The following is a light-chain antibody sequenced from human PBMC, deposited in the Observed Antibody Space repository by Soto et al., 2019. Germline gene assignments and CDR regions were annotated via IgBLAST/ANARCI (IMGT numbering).Light chain of an antibody. J-gene: IGKJ3*01. Sequence: EIVLTQSPGTLSLSPGERATLSCRASQSVSSSYLAWYQQKPGQAPRLLIYGASSRATGIPDRFSGSGSGTDFTLTISRMAPDDFAVYYCQLYGSSPFTFGPGTKVDIK. CDR1: QSVSSSY. CDR3: QLYGSSPFT. V-gene: IGKV3-20*01. CDR2: GAS.